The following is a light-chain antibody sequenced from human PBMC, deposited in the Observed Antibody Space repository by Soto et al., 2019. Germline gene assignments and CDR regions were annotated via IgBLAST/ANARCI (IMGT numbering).Light chain of an antibody. J-gene: IGKJ2*01. CDR2: DAS. V-gene: IGKV1-5*01. CDR1: QGISNY. CDR3: QQYNVYSYT. Sequence: DIQMTQSPSTLSASVGDTVTITCRASQGISNYLAWYQQKPGKAPKLLIYDASSLESGVPSRYSGSGSGTEFPLTISSLQPDDFATYYCQQYNVYSYTFGQGTRLDIK.